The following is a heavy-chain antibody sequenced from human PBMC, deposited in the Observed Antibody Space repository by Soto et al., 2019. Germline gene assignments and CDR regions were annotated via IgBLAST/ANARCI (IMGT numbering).Heavy chain of an antibody. Sequence: NPSETLSLTCAVYGGSFSGYYWSWIRQPPGKGLEWIGEINHSGSTNYNPSLKSRVTISVDTSKNQFSLKLSSVTAADTAVYYCARGRSIAAAAPAFDYWGQGTLVTVSS. CDR2: INHSGST. V-gene: IGHV4-34*01. CDR1: GGSFSGYY. D-gene: IGHD6-13*01. CDR3: ARGRSIAAAAPAFDY. J-gene: IGHJ4*02.